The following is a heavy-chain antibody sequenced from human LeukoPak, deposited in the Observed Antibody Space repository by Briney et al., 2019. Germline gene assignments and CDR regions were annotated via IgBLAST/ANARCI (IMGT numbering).Heavy chain of an antibody. D-gene: IGHD3-10*01. CDR1: GYTFTGYF. V-gene: IGHV1-2*02. CDR2: INPNSGGT. CDR3: ASYDPVVRGVIQKYYFDY. Sequence: ASVKVSCKASGYTFTGYFMHWVRQAPGQGLEWMGWINPNSGGTNYAQKFQGRVTMTRDTSISTAYMELSRLRSDDTAVYYCASYDPVVRGVIQKYYFDYWGQGTLVTVSS. J-gene: IGHJ4*02.